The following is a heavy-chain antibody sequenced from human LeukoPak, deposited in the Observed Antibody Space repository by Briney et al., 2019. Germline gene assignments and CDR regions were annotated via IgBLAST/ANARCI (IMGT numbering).Heavy chain of an antibody. CDR2: ISSNGGST. CDR1: GFTFSSYA. Sequence: QSGGSLRLSCSASGFTFSSYAMHWVRQAPGKGLEYVSAISSNGGSTYYADSVKGRFTISRDNSKNTLYLQMSSLRAEDTAVYYCAKEGRRLTRGSYGKYGMDVWGQGTTVTVSS. J-gene: IGHJ6*02. V-gene: IGHV3-64D*09. CDR3: AKEGRRLTRGSYGKYGMDV. D-gene: IGHD3-16*01.